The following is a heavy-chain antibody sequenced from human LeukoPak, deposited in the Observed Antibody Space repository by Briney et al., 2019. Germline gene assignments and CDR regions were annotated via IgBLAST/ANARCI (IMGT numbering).Heavy chain of an antibody. D-gene: IGHD3-22*01. CDR1: GFTFSSSA. J-gene: IGHJ4*02. CDR2: FSSSGTYI. Sequence: GGSLRLSCAASGFTFSSSAMSWVRQAPGRGLEWVSSFSSSGTYIFYADSVKGRFTISRDSAKNSLYLQMNSLRAEGTAVYYCARESPVDYDSSGYYRNYFDYWGQGTLVTVSS. CDR3: ARESPVDYDSSGYYRNYFDY. V-gene: IGHV3-21*01.